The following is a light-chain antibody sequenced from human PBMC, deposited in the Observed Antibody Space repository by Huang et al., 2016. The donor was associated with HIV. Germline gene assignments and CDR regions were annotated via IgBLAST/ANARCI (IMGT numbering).Light chain of an antibody. V-gene: IGKV3-11*01. Sequence: EIVLTQSPATLSLSPGERATLSCRASQSVSTFLAWYQQKPGQAPRLLIYDASNRATGSPARFGGSGSGTDFTLTISSLEPEDFAVYYCQQRSNTFGQGTRLEIK. CDR1: QSVSTF. J-gene: IGKJ2*01. CDR2: DAS. CDR3: QQRSNT.